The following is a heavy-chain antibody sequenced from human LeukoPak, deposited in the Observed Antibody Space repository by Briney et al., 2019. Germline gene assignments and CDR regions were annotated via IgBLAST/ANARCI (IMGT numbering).Heavy chain of an antibody. Sequence: PGESLKISCKGSGYSFPSNWIAWVRQMPGKGLEWMGVIYPGDSESRYSPSFQGQVAFSADKSISTAYLHWSSLKASDTAMYFCARPHYTGSYYSRGNFFDYWGQGTLVTVSS. D-gene: IGHD1-26*01. V-gene: IGHV5-51*03. CDR1: GYSFPSNW. CDR2: IYPGDSES. CDR3: ARPHYTGSYYSRGNFFDY. J-gene: IGHJ4*02.